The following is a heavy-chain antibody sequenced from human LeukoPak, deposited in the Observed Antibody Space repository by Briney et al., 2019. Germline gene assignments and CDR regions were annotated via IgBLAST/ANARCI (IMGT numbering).Heavy chain of an antibody. CDR2: ISDSGYTT. Sequence: GGSLRLPCAASGISFSSYGMTWVRQAPGKGLEWVSGISDSGYTTYYADSVKGRFTISRDNSKNTLYLQMNSLRAEDTAVYYCAKGIERTTVTTFDYWGQGTLVTVSS. J-gene: IGHJ4*02. CDR3: AKGIERTTVTTFDY. V-gene: IGHV3-23*01. CDR1: GISFSSYG. D-gene: IGHD4-17*01.